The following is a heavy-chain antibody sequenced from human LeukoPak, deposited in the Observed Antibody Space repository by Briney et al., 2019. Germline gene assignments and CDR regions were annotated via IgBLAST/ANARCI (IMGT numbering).Heavy chain of an antibody. J-gene: IGHJ4*02. Sequence: SETLSLTCTVSGGSISSYYWSWIRQPPGKGLEWIGYIYYSGSTNYNPSLKSRVTISVGTSKNQFSLKLSSVTAADMAVYYCARYSYDSSGSDYWGQGTLVTVSS. V-gene: IGHV4-59*01. CDR1: GGSISSYY. CDR2: IYYSGST. CDR3: ARYSYDSSGSDY. D-gene: IGHD3-22*01.